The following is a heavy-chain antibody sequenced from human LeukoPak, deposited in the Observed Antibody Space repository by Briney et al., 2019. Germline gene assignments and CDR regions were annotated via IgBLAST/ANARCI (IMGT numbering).Heavy chain of an antibody. D-gene: IGHD2-21*02. CDR2: ISGSGGST. CDR1: GFTFSSYA. Sequence: GASLRLSCAASGFTFSSYAMSWVRQAPGKGLEWVSAISGSGGSTYYADSVKGRFTISRDNSKNTLYLQMNSLRAEDTAVYYCAKDDGWGLHNYHFDYWGQGTLVTVSS. V-gene: IGHV3-23*01. J-gene: IGHJ4*02. CDR3: AKDDGWGLHNYHFDY.